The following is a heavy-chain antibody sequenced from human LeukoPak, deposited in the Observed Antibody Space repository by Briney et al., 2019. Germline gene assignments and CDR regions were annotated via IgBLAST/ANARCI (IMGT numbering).Heavy chain of an antibody. V-gene: IGHV3-23*01. Sequence: GGSLRLSCAASGFTFSSYAMSWVRQAPGKGLEWVSAISGSGGSTYYADSVKGRFTISRDNSKNTLHLQMNSLRAEDTAVYYCAKVPNYYDSPYYFDYWGQGTLVTVSS. CDR3: AKVPNYYDSPYYFDY. J-gene: IGHJ4*02. CDR1: GFTFSSYA. D-gene: IGHD3-22*01. CDR2: ISGSGGST.